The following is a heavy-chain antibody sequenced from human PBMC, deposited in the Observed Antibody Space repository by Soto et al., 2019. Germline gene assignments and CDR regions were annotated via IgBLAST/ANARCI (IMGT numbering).Heavy chain of an antibody. CDR2: ISGSGGST. CDR3: AKDPPYDFWSGYGTNDY. CDR1: GFTFSSYA. J-gene: IGHJ4*02. D-gene: IGHD3-3*01. V-gene: IGHV3-23*01. Sequence: PGGSLRLSCAASGFTFSSYAMSWVRQAPGKGLEWVSAISGSGGSTYYADSVKGRFTISRDNSKNTLYLQMNSLRAEDTAVYYCAKDPPYDFWSGYGTNDYWGQGTLVTVSS.